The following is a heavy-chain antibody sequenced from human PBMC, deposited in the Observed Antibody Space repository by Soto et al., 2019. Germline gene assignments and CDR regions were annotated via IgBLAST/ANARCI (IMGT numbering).Heavy chain of an antibody. CDR1: GFTVSSNY. Sequence: GGSNRLSCAAAGFTVSSNYMSWISQAPGKGLEWVSVIYSGGSTYYADSVKDRSTISRDNSKNTLYLQMNSLRAEDTAVYYCARAPHGYSNYFIYYYGMDVRGEGTSVTVSS. D-gene: IGHD4-4*01. CDR2: IYSGGST. V-gene: IGHV3-66*01. J-gene: IGHJ6*01. CDR3: ARAPHGYSNYFIYYYGMDV.